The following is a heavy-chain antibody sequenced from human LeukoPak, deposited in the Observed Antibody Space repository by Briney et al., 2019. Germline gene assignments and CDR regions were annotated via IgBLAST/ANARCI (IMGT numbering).Heavy chain of an antibody. CDR1: GFTFSNYA. Sequence: GGSLRLSCAASGFTFSNYAMSWVRQAPGKGLQWVSLISSSAGRTYYVDSVKGRFTVSRDNSKNMMYLQMNSPRAEDSAVYYCAKDFHGPFDYWGQGTLVTVSS. CDR2: ISSSAGRT. CDR3: AKDFHGPFDY. J-gene: IGHJ4*02. V-gene: IGHV3-23*01.